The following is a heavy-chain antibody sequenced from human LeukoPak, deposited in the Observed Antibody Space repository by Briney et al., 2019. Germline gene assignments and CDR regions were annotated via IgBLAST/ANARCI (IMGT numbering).Heavy chain of an antibody. Sequence: RASVKVSCKASGYTFTSYYMHWVRQAPGQGLEWMGWITPSSGATNYAQQLQGRITMTRDTSISTAYMELNNLISDDTAVYYCARGMGSGTYRRFDFWGQGTLVTVSS. CDR2: ITPSSGAT. V-gene: IGHV1-2*02. J-gene: IGHJ4*02. CDR1: GYTFTSYY. CDR3: ARGMGSGTYRRFDF. D-gene: IGHD3-10*01.